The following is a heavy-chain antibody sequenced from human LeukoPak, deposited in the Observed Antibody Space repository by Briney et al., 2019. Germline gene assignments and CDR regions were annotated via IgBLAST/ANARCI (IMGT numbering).Heavy chain of an antibody. V-gene: IGHV3-48*01. CDR1: GFTFSSYA. J-gene: IGHJ4*02. CDR3: ARDYCSTTSCRYDF. Sequence: GGSLRLSCAASGFTFSSYAMSWVRQAPGKGLEWVSAISSSSATIYYADSVKGRFTISRDNAKNSLYLQLSSLRAEDTAVYYCARDYCSTTSCRYDFWGQGALVTVSS. D-gene: IGHD2-2*01. CDR2: ISSSSATI.